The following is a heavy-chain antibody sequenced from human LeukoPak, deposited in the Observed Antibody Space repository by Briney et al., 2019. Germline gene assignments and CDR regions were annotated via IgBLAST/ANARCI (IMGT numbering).Heavy chain of an antibody. J-gene: IGHJ6*03. CDR2: ISAYNGNT. Sequence: ASVKVSGKASGYTFTSYGISWVRQAPGQGREWMGWISAYNGNTNDAQKLQGRLTMAADTCASLAHMDLRSLMSDDTAVYYCARDGYVLRFFECLPTTGYHYMDVWGKGTTVTVSS. CDR1: GYTFTSYG. V-gene: IGHV1-18*01. CDR3: ARDGYVLRFFECLPTTGYHYMDV. D-gene: IGHD3-3*01.